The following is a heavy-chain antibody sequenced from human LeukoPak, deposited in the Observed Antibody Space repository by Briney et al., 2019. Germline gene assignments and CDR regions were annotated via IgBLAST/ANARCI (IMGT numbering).Heavy chain of an antibody. D-gene: IGHD3-10*01. Sequence: GGSLRRSCAASGCTFSSDARGWVRQAPGKGLQWVSAISGSGGSTYYADSVKGRFTISRDNSKNTLYLQMNSLRAEDTAVYYCAKDLRTSYWGDDYWGQGTLVTVSS. CDR1: GCTFSSDA. CDR3: AKDLRTSYWGDDY. CDR2: ISGSGGST. V-gene: IGHV3-23*01. J-gene: IGHJ4*02.